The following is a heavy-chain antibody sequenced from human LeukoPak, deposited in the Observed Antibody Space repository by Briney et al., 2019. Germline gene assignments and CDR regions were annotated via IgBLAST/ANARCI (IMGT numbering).Heavy chain of an antibody. D-gene: IGHD6-6*01. CDR1: GGSISSGGYY. Sequence: SQTLSLTCTVSGGSISSGGYYWSWIRQHPGKGLEWVGYIYYSGSTYYNPSLKGRVTISVDTSKNQFSLKLSSVTAADTAVYYCARGRYSSSFWFDPWGQGTLVTVSS. CDR3: ARGRYSSSFWFDP. J-gene: IGHJ5*02. CDR2: IYYSGST. V-gene: IGHV4-31*03.